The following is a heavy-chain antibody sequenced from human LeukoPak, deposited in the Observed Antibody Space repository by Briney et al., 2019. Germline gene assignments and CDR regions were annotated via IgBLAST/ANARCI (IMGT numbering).Heavy chain of an antibody. CDR2: IHSAGTT. CDR1: GFTVSSNY. D-gene: IGHD3-16*01. J-gene: IGHJ3*02. V-gene: IGHV3-53*01. CDR3: ARDRGGDAFDI. Sequence: QPGGSLRLSCAASGFTVSSNYMSWVRQAPGKGLEWVSLIHSAGTTYYADSAKGRFTISRDNSKNTLYLQMHSLRPEDTAVYYCARDRGGDAFDIWGQGTMVTVSS.